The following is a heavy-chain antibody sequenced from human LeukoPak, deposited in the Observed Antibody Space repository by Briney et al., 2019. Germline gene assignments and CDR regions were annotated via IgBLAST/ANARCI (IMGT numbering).Heavy chain of an antibody. CDR3: ARPRATAPAFDI. D-gene: IGHD5-12*01. CDR1: GGSISSSSYY. V-gene: IGHV4-39*01. CDR2: IYYSGST. Sequence: SETLSLTCTVSGGSISSSSYYWGWIRQPPGKGLEWIGSIYYSGSTYYNPSLKSRVTISVDTSKNQFSLKLSSVTAADTAVYYCARPRATAPAFDIWGQGTMVTVSS. J-gene: IGHJ3*02.